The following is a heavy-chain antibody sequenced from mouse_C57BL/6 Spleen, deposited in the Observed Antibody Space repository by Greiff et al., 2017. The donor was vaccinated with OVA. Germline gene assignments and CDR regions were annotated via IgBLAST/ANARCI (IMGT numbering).Heavy chain of an antibody. CDR3: ARRDYGSSGFAY. V-gene: IGHV1-61*01. CDR1: GYTFTSYW. Sequence: QVQLQQPGAELVRPGSSVKLSCKASGYTFTSYWMDWVKQRPGQGLEWIGNIYPSDSETHYNQKFKDKATLTVDKSSRTAYMQLSSLTSEDSAVYYCARRDYGSSGFAYWGQGTLVTVSA. CDR2: IYPSDSET. J-gene: IGHJ3*01. D-gene: IGHD1-1*01.